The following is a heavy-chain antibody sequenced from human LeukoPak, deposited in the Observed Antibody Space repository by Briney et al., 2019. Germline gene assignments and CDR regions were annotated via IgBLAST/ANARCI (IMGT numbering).Heavy chain of an antibody. V-gene: IGHV1-46*01. J-gene: IGHJ6*03. CDR3: ARGRYYDFWSGYWDYYYYYMDV. Sequence: ASVKVSCKASGYTFTSYYMHWVRQAPGQGLEWMGIINPSGGSTSYAQKFQGRVTMTRDMSTSTVYMELSSLRSEDTAVYYCARGRYYDFWSGYWDYYYYYMDVWGKGTTATVSS. CDR2: INPSGGST. D-gene: IGHD3-3*01. CDR1: GYTFTSYY.